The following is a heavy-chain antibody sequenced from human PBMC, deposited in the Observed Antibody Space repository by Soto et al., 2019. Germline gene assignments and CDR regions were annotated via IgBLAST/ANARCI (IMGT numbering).Heavy chain of an antibody. J-gene: IGHJ4*02. V-gene: IGHV1-69*01. CDR1: GGTSSSYA. CDR2: IIPILDTT. D-gene: IGHD4-4*01. Sequence: QVQVVQSGAEVKKPGSSVRVSCKASGGTSSSYAISWMRQAPGQGLEWMGGIIPILDTTDYAQKFQGRVTVTADDSTSTVSMELSSLTSEDTAVYSGASGGTTVHRRCDFWGQVTLVTVSS. CDR3: ASGGTTVHRRCDF.